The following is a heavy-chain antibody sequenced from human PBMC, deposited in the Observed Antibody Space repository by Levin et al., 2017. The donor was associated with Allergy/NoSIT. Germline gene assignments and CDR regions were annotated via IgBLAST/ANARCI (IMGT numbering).Heavy chain of an antibody. V-gene: IGHV3-74*01. Sequence: GGSLRLSCAASGFTSSSYWIHWVRQVPGGGLVWVSRINGDGRSTSYADSVKGRFIMSRDNAKNTVYLQMHSLRVEDTGVYYCAAEEIVVDYGLDVWGHGTTVTVSS. CDR1: GFTSSSYW. CDR2: INGDGRST. CDR3: AAEEIVVDYGLDV. D-gene: IGHD3-22*01. J-gene: IGHJ6*02.